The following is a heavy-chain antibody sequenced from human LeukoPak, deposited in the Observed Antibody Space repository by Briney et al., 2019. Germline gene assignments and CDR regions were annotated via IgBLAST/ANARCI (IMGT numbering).Heavy chain of an antibody. V-gene: IGHV3-23*01. Sequence: VPLGGSLRLSCAASGFTFSTYAMSWVRQAPGKGLEWVSLIGGSDGRTRYADSVKGRFTISRDNSKNTLYLEMNSLRAEDTAVYYCAKDSGSYDWGYMDVWGKGTTVTISS. J-gene: IGHJ6*03. CDR2: IGGSDGRT. CDR1: GFTFSTYA. D-gene: IGHD3-16*01. CDR3: AKDSGSYDWGYMDV.